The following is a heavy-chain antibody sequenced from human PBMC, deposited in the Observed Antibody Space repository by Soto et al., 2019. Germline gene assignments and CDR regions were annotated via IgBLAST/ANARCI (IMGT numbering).Heavy chain of an antibody. V-gene: IGHV4-39*01. D-gene: IGHD3-9*01. J-gene: IGHJ5*02. CDR1: GDSIMNRNYY. CDR3: ASTNYDILTGVYNWFDP. Sequence: SETLSLTCTVSGDSIMNRNYYWGWIRQPPGKGLEWIVSRYDDGSTFYNPSLKSRVTISVDTSKKQLSLKVASVTAADTAVYYCASTNYDILTGVYNWFDPWGQGTLVTVSS. CDR2: RYDDGST.